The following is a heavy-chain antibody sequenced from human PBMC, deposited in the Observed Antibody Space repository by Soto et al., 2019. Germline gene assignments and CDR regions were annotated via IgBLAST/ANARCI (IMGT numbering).Heavy chain of an antibody. Sequence: GGSLRLSCASSGFTFSTYTMNWVRQAPGKGLEWVSSINGRGNYIYYAESVKGRFTISRDNAKNSLYLQVDRLRAEDTALYYCVREDGKVGTNSAFDYWGLGALVTVSS. CDR2: INGRGNYI. CDR1: GFTFSTYT. J-gene: IGHJ4*02. V-gene: IGHV3-21*01. D-gene: IGHD1-26*01. CDR3: VREDGKVGTNSAFDY.